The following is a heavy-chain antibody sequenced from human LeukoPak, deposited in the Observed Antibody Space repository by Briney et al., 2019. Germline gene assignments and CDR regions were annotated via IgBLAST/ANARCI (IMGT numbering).Heavy chain of an antibody. Sequence: GGTLRLSCAASEFTFSTYGMSWVRQAPGKGLEWVSAISDGGSSTYYADSVKGRLTISRDNSKNTLYLQMNSLTAEDTAVYYCAKRVRYGSGNYLFDHWGQGTLVTVSS. CDR2: ISDGGSST. CDR1: EFTFSTYG. CDR3: AKRVRYGSGNYLFDH. D-gene: IGHD3-10*01. V-gene: IGHV3-23*01. J-gene: IGHJ4*02.